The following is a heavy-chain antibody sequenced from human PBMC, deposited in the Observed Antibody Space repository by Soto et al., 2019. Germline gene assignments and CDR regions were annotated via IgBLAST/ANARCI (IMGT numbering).Heavy chain of an antibody. V-gene: IGHV1-18*01. J-gene: IGHJ4*02. CDR3: ARDHDVVVPAAHHAY. CDR2: ISAYNGNT. CDR1: GYTFTSYG. D-gene: IGHD2-2*01. Sequence: ASVKVSCKASGYTFTSYGISWVRQAPGQGLEWMGWISAYNGNTNYAQKLQGRVTMTTDTSTSTAYMELRSLRSDDTAVYYCARDHDVVVPAAHHAYRGQGTLVTVSS.